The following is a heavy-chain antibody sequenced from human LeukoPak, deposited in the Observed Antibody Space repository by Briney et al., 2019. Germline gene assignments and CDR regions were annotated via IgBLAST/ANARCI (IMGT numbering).Heavy chain of an antibody. CDR1: GYTFTNYY. Sequence: VASVTVSCKTSGYTFTNYYVHWVRQAPGQGLEWMGYIVPDTGGADYDQRFQGRVAMTRDKSISTVYMELTSLKSDDTAVYYCATEDKYCSGGNCGKFWGQGTLVTVSS. CDR3: ATEDKYCSGGNCGKF. J-gene: IGHJ4*02. D-gene: IGHD2-15*01. CDR2: IVPDTGGA. V-gene: IGHV1-2*02.